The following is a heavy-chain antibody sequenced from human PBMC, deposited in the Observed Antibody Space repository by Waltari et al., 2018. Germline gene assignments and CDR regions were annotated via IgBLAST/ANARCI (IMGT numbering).Heavy chain of an antibody. CDR1: GYSFTSYW. V-gene: IGHV5-51*01. Sequence: EVQLVQSGAEVTKPGESLTISCKGSGYSFTSYWTGRVRQMSGKGLEWMGIIYPGDSDTRYSPSFQGQVTISADKSISTAYLQWSSLKASDTAMYYCARHGGYSGSYRGLDVWGKGTTVTVSS. CDR3: ARHGGYSGSYRGLDV. J-gene: IGHJ6*04. D-gene: IGHD1-26*01. CDR2: IYPGDSDT.